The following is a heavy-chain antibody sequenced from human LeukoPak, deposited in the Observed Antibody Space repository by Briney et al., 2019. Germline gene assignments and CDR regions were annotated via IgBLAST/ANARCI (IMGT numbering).Heavy chain of an antibody. CDR3: ARPPPAAAGNPPPDAFDI. Sequence: GESLKISCKGSGYSFTSYWIGWVRQKPGKGLEWMGIIYPGDSDTRYSPSFQGQVTISADKSISTAYLQWSSLKASDTAMYYCARPPPAAAGNPPPDAFDIWGQGTMVTVSS. CDR2: IYPGDSDT. D-gene: IGHD6-13*01. CDR1: GYSFTSYW. V-gene: IGHV5-51*01. J-gene: IGHJ3*02.